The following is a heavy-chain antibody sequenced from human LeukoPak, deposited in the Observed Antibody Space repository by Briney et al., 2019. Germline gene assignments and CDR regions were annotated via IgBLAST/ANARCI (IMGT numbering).Heavy chain of an antibody. CDR1: GFTFDDYG. Sequence: GGSLRLSCAASGFTFDDYGMSWVRQAPGKGLEWVSSISRGSDHIFYADSMKGRFTISRDNAKNSLYLQMNSLGAEDTAVYYCARPYDTRGYFPDYWGQGTLVTVSS. CDR2: ISRGSDHI. V-gene: IGHV3-21*01. J-gene: IGHJ4*02. D-gene: IGHD3-22*01. CDR3: ARPYDTRGYFPDY.